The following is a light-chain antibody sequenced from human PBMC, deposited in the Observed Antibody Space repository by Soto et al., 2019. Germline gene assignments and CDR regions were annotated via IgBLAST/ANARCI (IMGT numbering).Light chain of an antibody. J-gene: IGKJ5*01. V-gene: IGKV3-11*01. CDR1: QSVSSY. Sequence: TQSPATLSLSPGAGATLACRASQSVSSYLAWYQQKPGQAPRILIYDASNRATGIPARFSGTGSGTDFTLTINNLEPEDFAVYYCQVRTNWSIAFGRGTRLEI. CDR2: DAS. CDR3: QVRTNWSIA.